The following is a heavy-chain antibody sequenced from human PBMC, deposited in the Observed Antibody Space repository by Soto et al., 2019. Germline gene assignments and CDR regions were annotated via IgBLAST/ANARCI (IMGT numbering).Heavy chain of an antibody. D-gene: IGHD4-17*01. J-gene: IGHJ6*02. CDR2: INHSGST. CDR1: GDSISTDY. CDR3: ARGAASWTTVKFHYYGMDV. Sequence: SETLSLTCTVSGDSISTDYWSWIRQPPGKGLEWIGEINHSGSTNYNPSLKSRVTISVDTSKNQFSLKLSSVTAADTAVYYCARGAASWTTVKFHYYGMDVWGQGTTVTVSS. V-gene: IGHV4-34*01.